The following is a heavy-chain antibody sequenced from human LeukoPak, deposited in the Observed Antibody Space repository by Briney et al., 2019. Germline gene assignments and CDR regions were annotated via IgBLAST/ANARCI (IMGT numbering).Heavy chain of an antibody. D-gene: IGHD2-15*01. CDR2: INPNSGGT. J-gene: IGHJ6*02. V-gene: IGHV1-2*02. Sequence: ASVKVSCKASGGTFSSYAISWVRQAPGQGLEWMGWINPNSGGTNYAQKFQGRVTMTRDTSISTAYMELSRLRSDDTAVYYCARAGYCSGGSCEYYYYYGMDVWGQGTTVTVSS. CDR1: GGTFSSYA. CDR3: ARAGYCSGGSCEYYYYYGMDV.